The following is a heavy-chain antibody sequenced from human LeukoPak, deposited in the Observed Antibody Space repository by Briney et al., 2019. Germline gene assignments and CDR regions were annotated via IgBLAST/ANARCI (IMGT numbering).Heavy chain of an antibody. CDR1: GYTFTSYD. Sequence: ASVKVSCKASGYTFTSYDINWVRQATGQGLEWMGWVNPNSGNTGYAQKFQGRVTMTRNTSISTAYMELSSLRSEDTAVYYCARQRPRYGSGRINWGQGTLVTVSS. CDR2: VNPNSGNT. J-gene: IGHJ4*02. D-gene: IGHD3-10*01. V-gene: IGHV1-8*01. CDR3: ARQRPRYGSGRIN.